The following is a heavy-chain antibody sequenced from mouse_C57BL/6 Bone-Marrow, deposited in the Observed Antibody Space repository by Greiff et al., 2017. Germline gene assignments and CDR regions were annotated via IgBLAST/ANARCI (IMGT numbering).Heavy chain of an antibody. D-gene: IGHD2-4*01. CDR1: GFSLSTFGMG. CDR2: IWWDDDK. CDR3: ARTYYDYPYDV. J-gene: IGHJ1*03. V-gene: IGHV8-8*01. Sequence: VKLVESGPGILQPSQTLSLTCSFSGFSLSTFGMGVGWIRQPSGKGLEWLAHIWWDDDKYYNPALKSRLTISKDTSKNQVFLKIAHVDTADTATYYCARTYYDYPYDVWGTGTTVTVSS.